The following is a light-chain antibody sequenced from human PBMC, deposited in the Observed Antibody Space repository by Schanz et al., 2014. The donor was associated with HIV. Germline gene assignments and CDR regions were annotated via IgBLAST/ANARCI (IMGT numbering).Light chain of an antibody. J-gene: IGKJ1*01. V-gene: IGKV3-11*01. CDR3: QQYGYSPGT. Sequence: EIVLTQSPATLSLSPGERATLSCRASQSINTYLAWYQQKVGQAPRLLIFDASNRATGIPARFSGSGSGTDFTLTISRLEPEDFAVYYCQQYGYSPGTFGQGTKVEIK. CDR2: DAS. CDR1: QSINTY.